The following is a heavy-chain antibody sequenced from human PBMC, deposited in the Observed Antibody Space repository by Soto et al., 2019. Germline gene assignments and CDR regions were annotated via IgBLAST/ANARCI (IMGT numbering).Heavy chain of an antibody. D-gene: IGHD2-2*01. V-gene: IGHV1-2*04. CDR3: AILLGYCSSTSCSSFDY. CDR2: INPNSGGT. CDR1: GYTFTGYY. J-gene: IGHJ4*02. Sequence: QVQLVQSGAEVKKPGASVKVSCKASGYTFTGYYMHWVRQAPGQGLEWMGWINPNSGGTNYAQKFQGWVTITRDTSISTAYMELSRLRSDDTAVYYCAILLGYCSSTSCSSFDYWGQGPLVTVSS.